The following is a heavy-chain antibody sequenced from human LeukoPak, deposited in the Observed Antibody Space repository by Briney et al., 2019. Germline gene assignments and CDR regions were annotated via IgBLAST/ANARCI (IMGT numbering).Heavy chain of an antibody. CDR2: ISGDGGST. J-gene: IGHJ4*02. Sequence: TGGSLRLSCAASGFTFDDYAMHWVRQAPGKGLEWVSLISGDGGSTYYADSVKGRFTISRDNSKNSLYLQMNSLRTEDTALYYCAKDQTQAGYGDYVEGLDYWGQGTLVTVSS. CDR3: AKDQTQAGYGDYVEGLDY. CDR1: GFTFDDYA. V-gene: IGHV3-43*02. D-gene: IGHD4-17*01.